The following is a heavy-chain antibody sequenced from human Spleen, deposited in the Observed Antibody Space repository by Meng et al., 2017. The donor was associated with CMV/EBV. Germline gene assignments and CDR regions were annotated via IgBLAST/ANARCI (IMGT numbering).Heavy chain of an antibody. D-gene: IGHD5-18*01. CDR1: GGSSSSGDYY. J-gene: IGHJ5*02. CDR2: IYYSGST. V-gene: IGHV4-30-4*08. Sequence: GQPQESGPGLVKPSQTLSLTCTVSGGSSSSGDYYLSWIRQPPGKGLEWIGYIYYSGSTYYNPSLKSRVTISVDTSKNQFSLKLSSVTAADTAVYYCARNGGYSYGPANNWFDPWGQGTLVTVSS. CDR3: ARNGGYSYGPANNWFDP.